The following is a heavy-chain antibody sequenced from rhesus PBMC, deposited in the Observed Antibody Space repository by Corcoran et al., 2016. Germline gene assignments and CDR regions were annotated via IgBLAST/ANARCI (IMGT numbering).Heavy chain of an antibody. CDR3: ARDARYWYFDL. J-gene: IGHJ2*01. CDR1: GASIRSNC. V-gene: IGHV4-80*01. CDR2: INGNSGST. Sequence: QVQLQESGPGLVKPSETLSLTCTVSGASIRSNCWSWIRQPPGKGLEWIGEINGNSGSTNYNPSLKSRVTISKDASKNQFSLKLSSVTAADTAVYYCARDARYWYFDLWGPGTPITISS. D-gene: IGHD3-9*01.